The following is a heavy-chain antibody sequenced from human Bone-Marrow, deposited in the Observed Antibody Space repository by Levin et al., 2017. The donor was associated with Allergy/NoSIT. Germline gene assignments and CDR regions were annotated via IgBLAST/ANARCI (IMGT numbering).Heavy chain of an antibody. D-gene: IGHD3-10*01. Sequence: SQTLSLTCSVSGGSISSANYCWSWIRQHPGKGLEWIGNIYHSGGTYYNPDNPSLKSRVVISVDTSKNQFSLKLRSVTAADTAVYYCARAVPDFGSVQWFDPWGQGTPVTVSS. CDR1: GGSISSANYC. CDR3: ARAVPDFGSVQWFDP. CDR2: IYHSGGT. J-gene: IGHJ5*02. V-gene: IGHV4-31*03.